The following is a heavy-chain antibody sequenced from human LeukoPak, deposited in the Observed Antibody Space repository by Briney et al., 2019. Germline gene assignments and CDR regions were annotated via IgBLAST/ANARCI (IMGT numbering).Heavy chain of an antibody. CDR1: GYIFTGYY. V-gene: IGHV1-2*02. CDR3: ARGRDYYDSSGPGVLFDY. J-gene: IGHJ4*02. Sequence: GASVKVSCKASGYIFTGYYMHWVRQAPGQGLEWMGWINPNSGDTNYAQKFQGRVTMTRDTSISTAYMELSRLRSDDTAVYYCARGRDYYDSSGPGVLFDYWGQGTLVTVSS. CDR2: INPNSGDT. D-gene: IGHD3-22*01.